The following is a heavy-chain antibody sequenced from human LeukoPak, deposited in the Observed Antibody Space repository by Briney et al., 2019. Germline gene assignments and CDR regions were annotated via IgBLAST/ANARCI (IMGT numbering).Heavy chain of an antibody. D-gene: IGHD6-19*01. CDR3: ARDGPTQWLVQRDWFDP. CDR2: ISSSGSTI. CDR1: GFTFSSYE. J-gene: IGHJ5*02. Sequence: QPGGSLRLSCAASGFTFSSYEMNWVRQAPGKGLEWVSYISSSGSTIYYADSVKGRFTISRDNAKNSLYLQMNSLRAEDTAVYYCARDGPTQWLVQRDWFDPWGQGTLVTVSS. V-gene: IGHV3-48*03.